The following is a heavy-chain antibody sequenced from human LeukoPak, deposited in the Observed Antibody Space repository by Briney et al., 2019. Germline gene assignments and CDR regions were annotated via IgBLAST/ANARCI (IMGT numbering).Heavy chain of an antibody. CDR3: TRDRSTRNYYDSSGYSPLI. CDR2: IRSKAYGGTT. J-gene: IGHJ3*02. CDR1: GFTFGDYA. D-gene: IGHD3-22*01. Sequence: GRSLRLSCTASGFTFGDYAMSWFRQAPGKGLEWVGFIRSKAYGGTTEYAASVKGRFTISRDDSKSIAYLQMNSLKTEDTAVYYCTRDRSTRNYYDSSGYSPLIWGQGTMVTVSS. V-gene: IGHV3-49*03.